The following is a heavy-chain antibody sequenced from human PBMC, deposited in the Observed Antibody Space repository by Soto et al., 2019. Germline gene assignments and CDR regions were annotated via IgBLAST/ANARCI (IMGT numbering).Heavy chain of an antibody. CDR3: ARDVTVAGIFGYFDY. CDR1: GGSISSYY. J-gene: IGHJ4*02. CDR2: IYCSGST. V-gene: IGHV4-59*01. D-gene: IGHD6-19*01. Sequence: PSETLSLTCTVSGGSISSYYWSWIRQPPGKGLEWIGYIYCSGSTNYNPSLKSRVTISVDTSKNQFSLKLSSVTAADTAVYYCARDVTVAGIFGYFDYWGQGTLVTVSS.